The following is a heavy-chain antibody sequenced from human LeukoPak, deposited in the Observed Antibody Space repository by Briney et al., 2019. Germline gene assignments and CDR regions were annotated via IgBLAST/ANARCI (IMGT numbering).Heavy chain of an antibody. D-gene: IGHD3-3*01. CDR1: GFTFSSYW. CDR2: INSDGSST. CDR3: ARDKAYYDFWSGYYTPYYYYYGMDV. J-gene: IGHJ6*02. V-gene: IGHV3-74*01. Sequence: GGSLRLSCAASGFTFSSYWMHWVRQAPGKGLVWVSRINSDGSSTSYADSVKGRFTISRDNAKNTLYLQMNSLRAEDTAVYYCARDKAYYDFWSGYYTPYYYYYGMDVWGQGTTVTVSS.